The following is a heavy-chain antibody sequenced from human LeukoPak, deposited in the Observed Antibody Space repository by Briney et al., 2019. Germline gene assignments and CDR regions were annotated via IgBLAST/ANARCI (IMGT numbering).Heavy chain of an antibody. CDR1: GYTLTELS. D-gene: IGHD6-13*01. J-gene: IGHJ5*02. CDR2: FDPEDGET. CDR3: ARVWQQLEGNWFDP. V-gene: IGHV1-24*01. Sequence: ASVKVSCKVSGYTLTELSMHWVRQAPGKGLEWMGGFDPEDGETIYAQKFQGRVTMTEDTSTDTAYMELSSLRSEDTAVYYCARVWQQLEGNWFDPWGQGTLVTVSS.